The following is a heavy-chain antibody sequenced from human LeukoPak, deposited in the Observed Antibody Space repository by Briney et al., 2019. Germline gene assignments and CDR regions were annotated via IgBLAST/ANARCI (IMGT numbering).Heavy chain of an antibody. Sequence: SQTLSLTCTVSSGSISGSDLYWNWIRQAAGKGLEWIGRVHSGGTANYNPSLAGRVTVSVDRSKNQLSLKMNSVTAADTAVYYCARVHDITWDGSCFDCWGQGNLVTVSS. D-gene: IGHD6-13*01. V-gene: IGHV4-61*02. J-gene: IGHJ4*02. CDR1: SGSISGSDLY. CDR2: VHSGGTA. CDR3: ARVHDITWDGSCFDC.